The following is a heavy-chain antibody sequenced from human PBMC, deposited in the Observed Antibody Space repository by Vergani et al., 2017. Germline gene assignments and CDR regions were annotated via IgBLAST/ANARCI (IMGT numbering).Heavy chain of an antibody. CDR3: ASAINYYGSGSYYTLFNWFDP. D-gene: IGHD3-10*01. Sequence: QVQLQESGPGLVKPSETLSLTCTVSGGSISSYYWSWIRQPPGKGLEWIGYIYYSGSTNYNPSLKSRVTISVDTSKNQFSLKLSSVTAADTAVYYCASAINYYGSGSYYTLFNWFDPWGQGTLVTVSS. CDR2: IYYSGST. J-gene: IGHJ5*02. V-gene: IGHV4-59*01. CDR1: GGSISSYY.